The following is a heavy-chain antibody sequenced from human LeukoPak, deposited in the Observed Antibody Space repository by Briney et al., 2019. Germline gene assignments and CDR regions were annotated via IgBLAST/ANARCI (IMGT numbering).Heavy chain of an antibody. D-gene: IGHD1-26*01. CDR2: IRSDTGT. CDR1: GLSVSHNY. J-gene: IGHJ6*02. CDR3: ARESNGRLHYYGIDV. V-gene: IGHV3-66*01. Sequence: TGGSLRLSCAASGLSVSHNYMTWVRQAPGKGLQWVSMIRSDTGTDYADSVKGRFTISRDSSNNTLFLQMNSLRAEDTAVYYCARESNGRLHYYGIDVWGLGTTVTVSS.